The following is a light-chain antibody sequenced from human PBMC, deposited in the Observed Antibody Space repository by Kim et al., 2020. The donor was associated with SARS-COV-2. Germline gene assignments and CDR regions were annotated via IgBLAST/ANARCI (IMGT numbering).Light chain of an antibody. V-gene: IGLV3-19*01. CDR1: SLRSYY. Sequence: SSELTQDPAVSVALGQTVRITCQGDSLRSYYASWYQQKPGQAPVLVIYGKNNRPSGIPDRFSGSSSGNTASLTITGAQAEDEADYYCNTRDSSGNPVFGGGTQLTVL. CDR3: NTRDSSGNPV. CDR2: GKN. J-gene: IGLJ2*01.